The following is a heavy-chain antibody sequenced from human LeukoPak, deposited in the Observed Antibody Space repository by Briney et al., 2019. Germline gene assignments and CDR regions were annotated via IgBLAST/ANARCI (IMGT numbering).Heavy chain of an antibody. J-gene: IGHJ4*02. Sequence: GGSLRLSCAASGFTFNGYAMSWVRQVPGKGSEWVSTISGSGGTTYYADSLKGRFTISRDNSKNMLFLQMNSLRGEDTAIYYCAKEDGGSGWYEPVEYWGQGTLVTVSS. CDR1: GFTFNGYA. CDR3: AKEDGGSGWYEPVEY. CDR2: ISGSGGTT. D-gene: IGHD6-19*01. V-gene: IGHV3-23*01.